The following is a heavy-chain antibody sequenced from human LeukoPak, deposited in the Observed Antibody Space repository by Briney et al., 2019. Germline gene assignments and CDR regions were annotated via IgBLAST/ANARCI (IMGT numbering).Heavy chain of an antibody. V-gene: IGHV3-21*01. CDR3: SRDLDCTVTTCFGGDDGFDI. CDR1: GFTFNIYS. Sequence: GGSLRLSCEASGFTFNIYSMNWVRQVPGKGLEWVSSISSQSVYIYYADSVKGRFAISRDNAKKSLYLQMNSLTAEDTAVYFCSRDLDCTVTTCFGGDDGFDIWGRGTMVTASS. J-gene: IGHJ3*02. CDR2: ISSQSVYI. D-gene: IGHD2-8*02.